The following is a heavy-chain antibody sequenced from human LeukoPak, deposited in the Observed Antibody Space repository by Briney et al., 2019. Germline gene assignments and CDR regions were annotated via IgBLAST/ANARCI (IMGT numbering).Heavy chain of an antibody. CDR1: GGSISSYC. CDR3: ARGGTVVTPTDYYYYYMDV. J-gene: IGHJ6*03. D-gene: IGHD4-23*01. CDR2: IYYSGST. Sequence: PSETLSLTCTVSGGSISSYCWSWIRQPPGKGLEWIGYIYYSGSTNYNPSLKSRVTISVDTSKNQFSLKLSSVTAADTAVYYCARGGTVVTPTDYYYYYMDVWGKGTTVTVSS. V-gene: IGHV4-59*08.